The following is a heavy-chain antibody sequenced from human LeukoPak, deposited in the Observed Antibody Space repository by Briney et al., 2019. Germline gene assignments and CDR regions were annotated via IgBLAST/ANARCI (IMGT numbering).Heavy chain of an antibody. CDR1: GGTLTSYA. CDR3: ARDIGSSSLDY. Sequence: GASVKVSCKASGGTLTSYAISWVRQAPGQGLEWRGDVIPIFGTANYAQKVQGRVTITADESTSTAYMALSSLRSEDTAVYYCARDIGSSSLDYWGQGTLLTVSS. J-gene: IGHJ4*02. D-gene: IGHD2-2*01. V-gene: IGHV1-69*13. CDR2: VIPIFGTA.